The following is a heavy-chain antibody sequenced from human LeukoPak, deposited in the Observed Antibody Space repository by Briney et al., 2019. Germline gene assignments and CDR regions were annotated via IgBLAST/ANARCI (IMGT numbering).Heavy chain of an antibody. V-gene: IGHV3-74*01. CDR1: GFTFSSYW. Sequence: GGSLRLSCAASGFTFSSYWMHWVRQAPGKGLAWVSRINTDGSSTRYADSVKGRFTISRDNAKNTLYLQMNSLRADDAAVYYCAREVSGGPWYNWFDPWGQGTLVTVSS. J-gene: IGHJ5*02. CDR2: INTDGSST. CDR3: AREVSGGPWYNWFDP. D-gene: IGHD4-23*01.